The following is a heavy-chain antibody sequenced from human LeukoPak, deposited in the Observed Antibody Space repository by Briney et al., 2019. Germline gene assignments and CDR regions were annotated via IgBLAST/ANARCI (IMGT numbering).Heavy chain of an antibody. V-gene: IGHV3-21*04. CDR3: ATYRQVLLPFES. CDR1: GFPFSSYS. Sequence: GGSLRLSCAASGFPFSSYSMNWVRQAPGKGLEWVSSISSGTSFIYYADSVKGRFTISRDNSKSTLSLQMNSLRAEDTAIYYCATYRQVLLPFESWGQGTLVTVSS. CDR2: ISSGTSFI. J-gene: IGHJ4*02. D-gene: IGHD2-8*02.